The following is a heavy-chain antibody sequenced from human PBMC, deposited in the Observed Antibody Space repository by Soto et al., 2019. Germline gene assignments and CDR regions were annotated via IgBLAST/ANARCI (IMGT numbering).Heavy chain of an antibody. CDR2: IIPIFGTA. D-gene: IGHD2-2*01. J-gene: IGHJ5*02. Sequence: AASVKVSCKASGGTFSSYAISWVRQAPGQGLEWMGGIIPIFGTANYAQKFQGRVTITADESTSTAYMELSSLRSEDTAVYYCARDSRGVYQLPRRANNWFDPWGQGTLVTVSS. CDR1: GGTFSSYA. V-gene: IGHV1-69*13. CDR3: ARDSRGVYQLPRRANNWFDP.